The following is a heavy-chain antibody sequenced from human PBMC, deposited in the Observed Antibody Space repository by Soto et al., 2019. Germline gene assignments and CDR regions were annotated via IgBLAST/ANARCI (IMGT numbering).Heavy chain of an antibody. CDR3: ARKHRITMVRGVIISDNYYNYGMDV. CDR1: GGTFSSYA. CDR2: IIPIFGTA. D-gene: IGHD3-10*01. J-gene: IGHJ6*02. Sequence: ASVKVSCKASGGTFSSYAISWVRQAPGQGLEWMGGIIPIFGTANYAQKFQGRVTITADESTSTAYMELSSLRSEDTAVYYCARKHRITMVRGVIISDNYYNYGMDVWGQGTTVTVSS. V-gene: IGHV1-69*13.